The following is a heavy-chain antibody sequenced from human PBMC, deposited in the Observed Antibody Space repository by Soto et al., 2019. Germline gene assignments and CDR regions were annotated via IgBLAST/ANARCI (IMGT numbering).Heavy chain of an antibody. CDR3: ARGWRVRRVIISYYYYGMDV. Sequence: SETLSLTCAVYGGSFSGYYWSWIRQPPGKGLEWIGEINHSGSTNYNPSLKSRVTISVDTSKNQFSLKLSSVTAADTAVYYCARGWRVRRVIISYYYYGMDVWGQGTTVTVSS. J-gene: IGHJ6*02. CDR2: INHSGST. CDR1: GGSFSGYY. D-gene: IGHD3-10*01. V-gene: IGHV4-34*01.